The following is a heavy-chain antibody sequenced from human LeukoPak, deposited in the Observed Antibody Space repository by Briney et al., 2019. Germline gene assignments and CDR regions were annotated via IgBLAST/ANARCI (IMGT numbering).Heavy chain of an antibody. CDR2: ISYDGSNK. Sequence: GGSLRLSCAASGFTFSSYAMHWVRQAPGKGLEWVAVISYDGSNKYYADSVKGRFTISRDNSKNTLYLQMNSLRAEDTAVYYCARDLGVTVVRGVQTRHPGDVILKPPKNYGMDVWGQGTTVTVSS. CDR1: GFTFSSYA. V-gene: IGHV3-30-3*01. D-gene: IGHD3-10*01. CDR3: ARDLGVTVVRGVQTRHPGDVILKPPKNYGMDV. J-gene: IGHJ6*02.